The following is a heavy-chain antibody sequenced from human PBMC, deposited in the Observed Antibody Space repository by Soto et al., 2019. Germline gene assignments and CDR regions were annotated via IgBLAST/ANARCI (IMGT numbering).Heavy chain of an antibody. V-gene: IGHV3-48*01. D-gene: IGHD3-22*01. Sequence: EVQLVESGGGLVQPGGSLRLSCAASGFTFSSYSMNWVRQAPGKGLEWVSYISSSSSTIYYADSVKGRFTISSDNAKNSLYLQMNSLRGEDTSVYYCARVPQYYDSSGYGYWGQGTLVTVSS. CDR2: ISSSSSTI. CDR1: GFTFSSYS. J-gene: IGHJ4*02. CDR3: ARVPQYYDSSGYGY.